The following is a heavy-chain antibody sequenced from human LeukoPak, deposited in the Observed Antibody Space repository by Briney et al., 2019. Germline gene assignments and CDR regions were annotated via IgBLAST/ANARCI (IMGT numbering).Heavy chain of an antibody. CDR1: GFTPNSYA. CDR3: AKDASGSYWYYFDY. CDR2: ISGRGDST. V-gene: IGHV3-23*01. D-gene: IGHD1-26*01. J-gene: IGHJ4*02. Sequence: GGSLRLSCAASGFTPNSYAMSWVRQAPGKGLEWVSGISGRGDSTYYSDSVKGRFTISRDDSKNTLYLQMQSLTAEDTAVYYCAKDASGSYWYYFDYSGQGTLVTVSS.